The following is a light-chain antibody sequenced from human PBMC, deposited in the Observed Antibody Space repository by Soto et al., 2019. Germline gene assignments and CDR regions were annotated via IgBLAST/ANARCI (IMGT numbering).Light chain of an antibody. Sequence: QSVLTQPPSVSAAPGQKVTISCSGSGSNIGKNDVSWYLQLPGAAPKLLIYDTNKRPSGIPDRFSGSKSGTSATLGITGLQRGEGGDYFCGTRDPRLSVVVFGGGPKLPVL. CDR1: GSNIGKND. CDR3: GTRDPRLSVVV. CDR2: DTN. V-gene: IGLV1-51*01. J-gene: IGLJ2*01.